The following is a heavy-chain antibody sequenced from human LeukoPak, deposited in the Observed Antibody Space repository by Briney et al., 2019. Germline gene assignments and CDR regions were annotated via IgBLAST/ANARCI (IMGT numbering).Heavy chain of an antibody. V-gene: IGHV1-2*02. J-gene: IGHJ3*02. CDR1: GYTFTGYY. Sequence: ASVKVSCKASGYTFTGYYMHWVRQAPGQGLEWMGWINPNSGGTNYAQKFQGRVTMTRDTSISTAYMELSRLRSDDTAVYYCARESKPPDYYDSSGERRDAFDIWGQGTMVTVSS. D-gene: IGHD3-22*01. CDR2: INPNSGGT. CDR3: ARESKPPDYYDSSGERRDAFDI.